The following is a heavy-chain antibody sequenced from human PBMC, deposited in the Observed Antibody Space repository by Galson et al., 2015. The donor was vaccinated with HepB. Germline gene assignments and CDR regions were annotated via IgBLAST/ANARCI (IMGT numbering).Heavy chain of an antibody. D-gene: IGHD2-21*01. Sequence: SLRLSCAASGFTFRTYTFHWFRQAPGQGLEWVALISSDGSKNNYADSARGRFPISRDNSWNPVYLQMSSLRPEDTAVYYCARAENCGGGECWLVDSWGLGTLVTVSS. J-gene: IGHJ5*01. CDR1: GFTFRTYT. CDR3: ARAENCGGGECWLVDS. CDR2: ISSDGSKN. V-gene: IGHV3-30*04.